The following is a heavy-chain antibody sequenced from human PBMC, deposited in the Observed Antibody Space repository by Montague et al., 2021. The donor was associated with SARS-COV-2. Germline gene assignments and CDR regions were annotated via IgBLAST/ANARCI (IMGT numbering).Heavy chain of an antibody. CDR3: ASQSGSYYNYFDL. CDR1: GGSISSANYY. Sequence: TLSLTCSVSGGSISSANYYWSWIRQHPRKGLEFIGCIYYSGSSFYNPSLKSRLTISVDTSKNRFSLRLSSVTAADTAIYFCASQSGSYYNYFDLWGQGTLVTVSS. D-gene: IGHD1-26*01. V-gene: IGHV4-31*03. CDR2: IYYSGSS. J-gene: IGHJ4*02.